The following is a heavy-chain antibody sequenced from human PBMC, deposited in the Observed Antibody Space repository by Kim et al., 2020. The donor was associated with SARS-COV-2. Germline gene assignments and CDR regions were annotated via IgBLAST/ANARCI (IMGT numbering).Heavy chain of an antibody. D-gene: IGHD6-19*01. CDR2: TYYRSKWYN. CDR1: GDSVSSNSAA. Sequence: SQTLSLTCAISGDSVSSNSAAWNWIRQSPSRGLEWLGRTYYRSKWYNDYAVSVKSRITINPDTSKNQFSLQLNSVTPEDTAVYYCARLALNIAVAGTKPDAFDIWGQGTMVTVSS. CDR3: ARLALNIAVAGTKPDAFDI. V-gene: IGHV6-1*01. J-gene: IGHJ3*02.